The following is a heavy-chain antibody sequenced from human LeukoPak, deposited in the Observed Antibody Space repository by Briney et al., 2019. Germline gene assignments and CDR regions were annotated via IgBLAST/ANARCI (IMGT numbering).Heavy chain of an antibody. D-gene: IGHD2-2*01. Sequence: NPSETLSLTCAVYGGSFSGYYWSWIRQPPGKGLEWIGEINHSGSTNYNPSLKSRVTISVDTSKNQFSLKLSSVTAADTAVYYCARFFFAGFVEAPTAKPYYYYGRDVGAKGPRVTVS. CDR2: INHSGST. CDR1: GGSFSGYY. CDR3: ARFFFAGFVEAPTAKPYYYYGRDV. V-gene: IGHV4-34*01. J-gene: IGHJ6*04.